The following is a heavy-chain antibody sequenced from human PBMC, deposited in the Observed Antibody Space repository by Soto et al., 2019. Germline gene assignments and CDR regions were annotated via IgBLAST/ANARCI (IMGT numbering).Heavy chain of an antibody. Sequence: EVQMVESGGGLVQPGGSLRLSCAASGFSFSSNWMSWVRQAPGKGLEWVANIKEDGSEKYYVDVVKGRFTISRDNAKNSVNLQMNSRRVEDTAVYYCGRGAGIGDYGGQGALVTVSS. D-gene: IGHD3-10*01. CDR3: GRGAGIGDY. J-gene: IGHJ4*02. CDR1: GFSFSSNW. CDR2: IKEDGSEK. V-gene: IGHV3-7*04.